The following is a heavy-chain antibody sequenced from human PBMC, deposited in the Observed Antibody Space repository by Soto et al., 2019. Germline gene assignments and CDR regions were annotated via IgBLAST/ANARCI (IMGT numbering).Heavy chain of an antibody. Sequence: QVQLVQSGAEVKKPGSSVKVSCKASGGTFNVYTIIWVRQAPGQGLEWMGRIIPMLAITNYAQRFKGRVTLTADTSTTTAYMELPSLTSDDTGVYSCALGSWSGETFDIWGQGTLVPVSS. CDR1: GGTFNVYT. CDR3: ALGSWSGETFDI. V-gene: IGHV1-69*02. D-gene: IGHD6-13*01. J-gene: IGHJ3*02. CDR2: IIPMLAIT.